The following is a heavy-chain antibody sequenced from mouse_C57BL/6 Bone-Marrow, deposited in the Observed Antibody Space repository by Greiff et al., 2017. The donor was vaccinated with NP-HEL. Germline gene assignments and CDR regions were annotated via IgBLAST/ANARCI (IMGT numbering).Heavy chain of an antibody. Sequence: QVQLQQPGAELVKPGASVKLSCKASGYTFTSYWMHWVKQRPGRGLEWIGRIDPNSGGTKYNEKFKSKATLTVDKPSSTAYMQLSSLTSEDSAVYYCAKTAQAKRGYYYAMDYWGQGTSVTVSS. J-gene: IGHJ4*01. CDR2: IDPNSGGT. V-gene: IGHV1-72*01. CDR1: GYTFTSYW. D-gene: IGHD3-2*02. CDR3: AKTAQAKRGYYYAMDY.